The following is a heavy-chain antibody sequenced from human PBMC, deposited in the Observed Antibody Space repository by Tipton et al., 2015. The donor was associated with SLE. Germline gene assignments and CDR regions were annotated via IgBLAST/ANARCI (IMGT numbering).Heavy chain of an antibody. D-gene: IGHD3-22*01. Sequence: QVQLVQSGAEVKKPGASVKVPCKASGYTFTSYYMHWVRQAPGQGLEWMGIINPSGGSTSYAQKFQGRVTMTRDTSISTAYMELSRLRSDDTAVYYCAREPATYYYDSSGYLDYWGQGTLVTVSS. CDR1: GYTFTSYY. CDR2: INPSGGST. CDR3: AREPATYYYDSSGYLDY. V-gene: IGHV1-46*01. J-gene: IGHJ4*02.